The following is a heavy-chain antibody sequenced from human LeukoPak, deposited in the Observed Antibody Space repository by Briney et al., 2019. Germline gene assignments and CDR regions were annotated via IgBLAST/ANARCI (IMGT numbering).Heavy chain of an antibody. D-gene: IGHD5-18*01. Sequence: PGGSLRLSCAASGFTFSSYSMNWVRQAPGRGLEWVSSISSSSSYIYYADSVKGRFTISRDNAKNSLYLQMNSLRAEDTAVYYCARGRLDTAMAISDYWGQGTLVTVSS. CDR2: ISSSSSYI. CDR3: ARGRLDTAMAISDY. J-gene: IGHJ4*02. CDR1: GFTFSSYS. V-gene: IGHV3-21*01.